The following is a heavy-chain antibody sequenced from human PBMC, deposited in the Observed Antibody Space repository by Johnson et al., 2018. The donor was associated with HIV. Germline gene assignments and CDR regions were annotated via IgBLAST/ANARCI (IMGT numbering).Heavy chain of an antibody. CDR1: GFTVSSNY. D-gene: IGHD3-10*01. CDR3: ARGVRGVIID. J-gene: IGHJ3*01. Sequence: EVQLVESGGGLVQPGGSLRLSCAASGFTVSSNYMNWVRQAPGKGLEWVSIIYSCCSTYYADSVKGRFTISRDSSKNTVYLQMNNLRAEDTAVYNCARGVRGVIIDWGQGTMVAVSS. CDR2: IYSCCST. V-gene: IGHV3-66*01.